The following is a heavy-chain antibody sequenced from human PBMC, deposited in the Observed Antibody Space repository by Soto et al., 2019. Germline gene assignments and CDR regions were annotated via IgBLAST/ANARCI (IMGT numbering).Heavy chain of an antibody. CDR1: VGTFSIYT. CDR3: ARGGYCSGGSCYTILGWFDT. V-gene: IGHV1-69*02. D-gene: IGHD2-15*01. CDR2: IIPILGIA. J-gene: IGHJ5*02. Sequence: QVQLVQSGAEVKKPRSSVKVSCKASVGTFSIYTISWVQKAPGQGLEWMGRIIPILGIANYAQKFQGRVTVTADKSTSTAYMELSSLRSEDTAVYYCARGGYCSGGSCYTILGWFDTWGQGTLVTVSS.